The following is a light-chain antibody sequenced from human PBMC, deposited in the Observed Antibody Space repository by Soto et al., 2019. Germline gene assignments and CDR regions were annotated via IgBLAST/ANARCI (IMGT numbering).Light chain of an antibody. V-gene: IGKV1-5*03. Sequence: DNKMTQSPSTLSASVGDRVTITCRASQGIDDWLAWYQQKPGKAPKLLIYRASNLETGFPSRFSGSGFGTEFTLTISSLQPDDFATYYCQEYNSYFGGGTKVDIK. CDR1: QGIDDW. CDR2: RAS. CDR3: QEYNSY. J-gene: IGKJ4*01.